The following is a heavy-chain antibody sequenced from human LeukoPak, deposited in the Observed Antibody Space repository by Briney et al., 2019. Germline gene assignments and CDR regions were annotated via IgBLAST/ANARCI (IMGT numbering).Heavy chain of an antibody. V-gene: IGHV1-69*05. D-gene: IGHD6-19*01. CDR1: GGTFSSYA. Sequence: SVKVSCKASGGTFSSYAISWVRQAPGQGLEWMGGIIPIFGTANYAQKFQRRVTITTDETTSTSYMELSSLRSEDTAVYSCARGVWYSSGWYFPVGYWGQGTLVTVSS. J-gene: IGHJ4*02. CDR2: IIPIFGTA. CDR3: ARGVWYSSGWYFPVGY.